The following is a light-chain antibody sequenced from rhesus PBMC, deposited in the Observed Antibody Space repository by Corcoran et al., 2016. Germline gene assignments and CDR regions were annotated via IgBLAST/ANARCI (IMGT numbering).Light chain of an antibody. J-gene: IGKJ1*01. V-gene: IGKV1-25*01. Sequence: DIQMTPSPSSLSASVGDRVTIPCRASPDITNDLAWYQQKPGESPKVMIYEASSVQSGIPSRFSGRGSGTDFTLTIRRLQSEDFATEEGQHYYSTPWTFGQGTKVEIK. CDR1: PDITND. CDR2: EAS. CDR3: QHYYSTPWT.